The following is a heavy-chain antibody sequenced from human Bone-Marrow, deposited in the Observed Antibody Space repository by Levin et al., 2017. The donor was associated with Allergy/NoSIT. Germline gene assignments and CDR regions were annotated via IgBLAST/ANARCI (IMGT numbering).Heavy chain of an antibody. Sequence: PGGSLRLSCAASGFAFSTKAMSWVRQAPGKGLEWVSSITTDGTETFHADSVKGRFTISRDNSRNSLYMQMNSLRAEDTAVYYCGRDVPGSGWSLDVWGQGTKVTVS. CDR3: GRDVPGSGWSLDV. CDR1: GFAFSTKA. V-gene: IGHV3-23*01. J-gene: IGHJ3*01. D-gene: IGHD6-19*01. CDR2: ITTDGTET.